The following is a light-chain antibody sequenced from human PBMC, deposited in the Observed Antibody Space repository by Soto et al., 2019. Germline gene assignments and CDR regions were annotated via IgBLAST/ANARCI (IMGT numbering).Light chain of an antibody. Sequence: IVLTQSPGTVSLSRGDRATLSXRASHSVIISYLAWSQQNPGXPPRVXXDAXASTATGSPDRFSGSGSATDFTLTISRLEPDYFSVYYCQQYGSAPSTFGQGTRLEIK. CDR2: AXA. V-gene: IGKV3-20*01. CDR3: QQYGSAPST. J-gene: IGKJ5*01. CDR1: HSVIISY.